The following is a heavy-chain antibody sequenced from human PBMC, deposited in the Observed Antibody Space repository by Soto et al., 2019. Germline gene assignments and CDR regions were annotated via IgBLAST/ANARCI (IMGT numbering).Heavy chain of an antibody. J-gene: IGHJ3*02. CDR1: GYTFTSYG. CDR2: MNANSGNT. V-gene: IGHV1-8*02. D-gene: IGHD3-16*02. Sequence: ASMKVSCKASGYTFTSYGINWVRQAPGQRLEWMGWMNANSGNTGYAQKFQGRVTMTRNTSISTAYMELSSLRSEDTAVYYCARGLITFGGVIVRGNDAFDIWGQGTMVTVSS. CDR3: ARGLITFGGVIVRGNDAFDI.